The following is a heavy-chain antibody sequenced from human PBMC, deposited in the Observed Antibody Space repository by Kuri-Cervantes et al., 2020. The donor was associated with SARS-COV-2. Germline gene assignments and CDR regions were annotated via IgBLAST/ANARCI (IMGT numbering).Heavy chain of an antibody. J-gene: IGHJ5*02. CDR1: GYTFTGYY. V-gene: IGHV1-2*02. CDR3: AILYWNDGNWFDP. CDR2: INPNSGGT. D-gene: IGHD1-1*01. Sequence: ASVKVSCKASGYTFTGYYMHWVRQAPGQGLEWMGWINPNSGGTNYAQKFQGRVTMTRDTSISTAYTELSRLRSDDMAVYYCAILYWNDGNWFDPWGQGTLVTVSS.